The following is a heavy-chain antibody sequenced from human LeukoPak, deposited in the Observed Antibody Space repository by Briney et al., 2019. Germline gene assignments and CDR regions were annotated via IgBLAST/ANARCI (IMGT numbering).Heavy chain of an antibody. CDR1: GYTFTGYY. CDR2: INPNSGGT. V-gene: IGHV1-2*02. D-gene: IGHD2-2*02. CDR3: ARDFSRTVVPAAITFWFDP. J-gene: IGHJ5*02. Sequence: ASVKVSCKASGYTFTGYYMHWVRQAPGQGLEWMGWINPNSGGTNYAQKFQGRVTMTRDTSISTAYMELSGLRSDDTAVYYCARDFSRTVVPAAITFWFDPWGQGTLVAVSS.